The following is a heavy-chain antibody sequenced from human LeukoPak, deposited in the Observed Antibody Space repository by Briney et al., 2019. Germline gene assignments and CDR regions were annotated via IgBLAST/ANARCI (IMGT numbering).Heavy chain of an antibody. Sequence: GGSLRLSCAGSGFSFSSHGMNWVRQAPGKGLEWVSGISPSGDITYYTDSVRGRFTISRDSSKNTLYLQMNSLRADDTAVYYCAKIMAQYCSGGSCNEIDYWGQGTLVTVSS. CDR3: AKIMAQYCSGGSCNEIDY. J-gene: IGHJ4*02. CDR1: GFSFSSHG. D-gene: IGHD2-15*01. V-gene: IGHV3-23*01. CDR2: ISPSGDIT.